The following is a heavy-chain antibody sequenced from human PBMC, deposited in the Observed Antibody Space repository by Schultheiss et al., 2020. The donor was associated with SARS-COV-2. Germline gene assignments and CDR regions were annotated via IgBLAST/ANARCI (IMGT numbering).Heavy chain of an antibody. CDR1: GGSISSSSYY. V-gene: IGHV4-39*01. J-gene: IGHJ6*02. D-gene: IGHD3-10*01. CDR2: IYYSGST. CDR3: VRQYLKLEYGSGNLLYYYGMDV. Sequence: GSLRLSCTVSGGSISSSSYYWSWIRQPPGKGLEWIGSIYYSGSTYYNPSLGSRVTISVDTSKNQYSLKLSSVTAADTAVYYCVRQYLKLEYGSGNLLYYYGMDVWGQGTTVTVSS.